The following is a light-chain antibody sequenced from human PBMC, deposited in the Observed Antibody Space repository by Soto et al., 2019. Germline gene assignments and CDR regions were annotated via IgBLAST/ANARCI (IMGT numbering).Light chain of an antibody. CDR1: RSLFYSPHNKSY. CDR2: WAS. J-gene: IGKJ2*01. V-gene: IGKV4-1*01. Sequence: DIVMTQSPDSLAVSLGERATINCTSGRSLFYSPHNKSYLAWYQQKVGQPPQMLIYWASTRESGVPDRFRGRGSGTDFTLTISSLQADDVAVYYCQQYYRAPRTFGQGTKVE. CDR3: QQYYRAPRT.